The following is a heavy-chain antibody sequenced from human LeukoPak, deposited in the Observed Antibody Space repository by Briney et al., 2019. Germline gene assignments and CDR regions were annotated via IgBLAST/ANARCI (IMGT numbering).Heavy chain of an antibody. CDR3: ARLGTHYYYYGMDV. CDR1: GGTFSSYA. V-gene: IGHV1-69*04. J-gene: IGHJ6*02. Sequence: SVKVSCKASGGTFSSYATSWVRQAPGQGLEWMGRIIPILGIANYAQKFQGRVTITADKSTSTAYMELSSLRSEDTAVYYCARLGTHYYYYGMDVWGQGTTVTVSS. D-gene: IGHD1-14*01. CDR2: IIPILGIA.